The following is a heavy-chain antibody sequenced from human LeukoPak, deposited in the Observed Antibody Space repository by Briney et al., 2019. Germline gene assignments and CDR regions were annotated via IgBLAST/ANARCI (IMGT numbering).Heavy chain of an antibody. CDR1: GFTFSSYA. J-gene: IGHJ4*02. Sequence: PGGSLRLSCAASGFTFSSYAMHWVRQAPGKGLEWVAVISYDGSNKYYADSVKGRFTISRDNSKNTLYLQMNSLRAEDTAVYYCAFSSGWTFDYWGQGTLVTASS. CDR2: ISYDGSNK. V-gene: IGHV3-30-3*01. D-gene: IGHD6-19*01. CDR3: AFSSGWTFDY.